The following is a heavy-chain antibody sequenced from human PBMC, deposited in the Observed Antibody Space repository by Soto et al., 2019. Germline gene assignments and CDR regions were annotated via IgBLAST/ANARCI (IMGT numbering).Heavy chain of an antibody. Sequence: QVQLVQSGAEVKKPGSSVKVSCTASGGTFSSYAISWVRQAPGQGLEWMGGIIPIFGTANYAQKFQGRVTITADESTSTAYMELSRLISEDTAVYYCARSTLGYCSGGSCYSGFDYWGQGTLVTVSS. D-gene: IGHD2-15*01. V-gene: IGHV1-69*01. CDR1: GGTFSSYA. CDR2: IIPIFGTA. CDR3: ARSTLGYCSGGSCYSGFDY. J-gene: IGHJ4*02.